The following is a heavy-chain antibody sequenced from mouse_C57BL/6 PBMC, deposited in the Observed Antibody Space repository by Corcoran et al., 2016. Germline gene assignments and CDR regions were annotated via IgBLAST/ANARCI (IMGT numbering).Heavy chain of an antibody. V-gene: IGHV8-12*01. D-gene: IGHD2-3*01. CDR3: ARLIYEGFRDH. Sequence: QVTLKESGPGILQSSQTLSLTCSFSGFSLSTSGMGVSWIRQPSGKGLEWLAHIYWDDDKRYNPALKIRITISKDTSRHQVFLKITSVDTADTATYDGARLIYEGFRDHWGPGISPTVS. J-gene: IGHJ2*02. CDR1: GFSLSTSGMG. CDR2: IYWDDDK.